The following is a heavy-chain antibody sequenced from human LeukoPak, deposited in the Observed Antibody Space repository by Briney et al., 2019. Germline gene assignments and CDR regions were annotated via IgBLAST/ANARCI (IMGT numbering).Heavy chain of an antibody. CDR2: ITPNSGGT. CDR3: ARVRYCSGGSCYSCRPPFDP. Sequence: GASVKVSCKTSGYTFTGYYMHWVRQAPVEGLERMGRITPNSGGTNYAHKFQGRVTMTRDTSISTAYMELSRLRSDDTAVYYCARVRYCSGGSCYSCRPPFDPWGQGTLVTVSS. CDR1: GYTFTGYY. J-gene: IGHJ5*02. D-gene: IGHD2-15*01. V-gene: IGHV1-2*06.